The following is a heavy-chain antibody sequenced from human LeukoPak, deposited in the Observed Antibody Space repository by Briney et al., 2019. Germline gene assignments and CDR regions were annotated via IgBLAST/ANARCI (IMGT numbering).Heavy chain of an antibody. J-gene: IGHJ4*02. CDR3: ARGLFPTVVTGFRFDY. CDR2: INHSGST. CDR1: GGSFSGYY. Sequence: SETLSLTCAVYGGSFSGYYWSWTRQPPGKGLEWIGEINHSGSTNYNPSLKSRVTISVDTSKNQFSLKLSSVTAADTAVYYCARGLFPTVVTGFRFDYWGQGTLVTVSS. V-gene: IGHV4-34*01. D-gene: IGHD4-17*01.